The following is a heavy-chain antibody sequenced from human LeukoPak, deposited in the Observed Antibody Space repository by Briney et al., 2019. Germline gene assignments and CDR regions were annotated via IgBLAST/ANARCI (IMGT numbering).Heavy chain of an antibody. V-gene: IGHV4-34*01. Sequence: SETLSLTCAVYGGSFSGYYWGWIRQPPGKGLEWIGEINHSGSTNYNPSLKSRVTISVDTSKNQFSLKLSSVTAADTAVYYCARETQLEYFDYWGQGTLVTVSS. CDR3: ARETQLEYFDY. J-gene: IGHJ4*02. CDR2: INHSGST. CDR1: GGSFSGYY. D-gene: IGHD3-3*01.